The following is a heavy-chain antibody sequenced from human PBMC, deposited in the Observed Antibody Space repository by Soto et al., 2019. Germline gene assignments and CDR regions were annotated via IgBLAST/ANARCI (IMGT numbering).Heavy chain of an antibody. CDR1: GLTFSNYE. Sequence: GGSLRLSCSASGLTFSNYEMNWVRQAPGKGLEWVSYIGRSGTTTYYADSLKGRFTISRDNAKNSLYLQMNSLRAEDTAVYYCATRSGGGGAFDFWGQGTMVTVSS. J-gene: IGHJ3*01. CDR3: ATRSGGGGAFDF. D-gene: IGHD3-10*01. CDR2: IGRSGTTT. V-gene: IGHV3-48*03.